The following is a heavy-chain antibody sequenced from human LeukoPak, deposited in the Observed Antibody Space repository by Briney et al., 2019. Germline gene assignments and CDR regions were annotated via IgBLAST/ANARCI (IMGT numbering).Heavy chain of an antibody. J-gene: IGHJ5*02. D-gene: IGHD1-14*01. V-gene: IGHV1-69*13. Sequence: SVKVSCRASGGTFSSYAISWVRQAPGQGLEWMGGIIPIFGTANYAQKFQGRVTITADESTSTAYMELSSLRSEDTAVYYCARWIRDAEITRSYWFDPWGQGTLVTVSS. CDR2: IIPIFGTA. CDR3: ARWIRDAEITRSYWFDP. CDR1: GGTFSSYA.